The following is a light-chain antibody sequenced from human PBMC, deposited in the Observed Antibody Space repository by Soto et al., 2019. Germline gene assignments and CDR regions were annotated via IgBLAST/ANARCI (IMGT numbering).Light chain of an antibody. CDR1: SSHIGSNT. CDR3: AAWDARLSGWV. J-gene: IGLJ3*02. Sequence: QSVLTQPPSASGTPGQRVTISCSGSSSHIGSNTVNWYQQFPGTAPKLLIHSNNQRPSGVPGRFSGSKSGTSASLAISGLQSEDEADYYCAAWDARLSGWVFGGGTKLTVL. CDR2: SNN. V-gene: IGLV1-44*01.